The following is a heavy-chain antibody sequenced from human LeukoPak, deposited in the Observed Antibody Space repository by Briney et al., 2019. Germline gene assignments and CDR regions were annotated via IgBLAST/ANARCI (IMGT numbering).Heavy chain of an antibody. CDR2: ISYDGSNK. V-gene: IGHV3-30*18. CDR3: AKAGGILTGYYTDYFDY. J-gene: IGHJ4*02. Sequence: GGSLRLSCVASGFTFSSYGMHWVRQAPGKGLEWVAVISYDGSNKYYADSVKGRFTISRDNSKNTLYLQMNSLRAEDTAVYYCAKAGGILTGYYTDYFDYWGQGTLVTVSS. D-gene: IGHD3-9*01. CDR1: GFTFSSYG.